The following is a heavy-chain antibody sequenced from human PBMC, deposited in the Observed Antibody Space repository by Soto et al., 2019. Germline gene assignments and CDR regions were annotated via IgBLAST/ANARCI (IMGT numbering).Heavy chain of an antibody. CDR2: IIPILGIA. J-gene: IGHJ5*02. V-gene: IGHV1-69*02. D-gene: IGHD6-19*01. CDR3: ARARSSGPDNWFDP. Sequence: SVKVSCKASGGTFSSYTISWVRQAPGQGLEWMGRIIPILGIANYAQKFQGRVTITADKSTSTAYMELSSLRSEDTTVYYCARARSSGPDNWFDPWGQGTLVTVSS. CDR1: GGTFSSYT.